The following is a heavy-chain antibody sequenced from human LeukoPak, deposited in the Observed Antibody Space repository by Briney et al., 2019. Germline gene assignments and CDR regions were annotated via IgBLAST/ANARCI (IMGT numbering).Heavy chain of an antibody. Sequence: SETLSLTCTVSGGSISSSSYSWGWIRQPPGKGLEWIGSIYYSGSTYYNPSLKSRVTISVDTSKNQFSLKLSSVTAADTAVYYCARLIQLSYGEYYFDYWGQGTLVTVSS. V-gene: IGHV4-39*01. D-gene: IGHD5-18*01. CDR3: ARLIQLSYGEYYFDY. CDR2: IYYSGST. J-gene: IGHJ4*02. CDR1: GGSISSSSYS.